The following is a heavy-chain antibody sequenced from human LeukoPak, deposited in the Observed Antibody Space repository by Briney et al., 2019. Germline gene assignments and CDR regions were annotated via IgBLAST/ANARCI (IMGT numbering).Heavy chain of an antibody. Sequence: SVKVSCKASGFTFTSSAMQWVRQARGQRLEWIGWIVVGSGNTNYAQKFQERVTITRDMSTSTAYMELCSLRSEDTAVYYCAAEIAVASGIVLDPWGQGTLVTVSS. J-gene: IGHJ5*02. CDR2: IVVGSGNT. CDR3: AAEIAVASGIVLDP. V-gene: IGHV1-58*02. CDR1: GFTFTSSA. D-gene: IGHD6-19*01.